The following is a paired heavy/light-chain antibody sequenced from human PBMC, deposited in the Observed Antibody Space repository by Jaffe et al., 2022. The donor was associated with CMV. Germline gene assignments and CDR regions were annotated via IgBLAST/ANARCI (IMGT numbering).Heavy chain of an antibody. CDR3: AKKLVGSGWGPWGN. V-gene: IGHV3-23*04. Sequence: EVQLVESGGGLVQPGGSLRLSCTASGFTFSGYVMTWVRQAPGKGLEWVSAINGNGGSTYYADSVKGRFTISRDNSENTLYLQMNSLRAEDTAVYYCAKKLVGSGWGPWGNWGQGTLVTVSS. CDR1: GFTFSGYV. CDR2: INGNGGST. D-gene: IGHD6-19*01. J-gene: IGHJ4*02.
Light chain of an antibody. Sequence: EIVLTQSPGTLSLSPGEGATLSCRASQSVSSSSLAWYQQKPGQAPRLLIYGASSRAPGIPDRFSGSGSGTDFTLTINRLEPEDFAVYYCQQYGTSPFTFGPGTKVDIK. V-gene: IGKV3-20*01. CDR2: GAS. J-gene: IGKJ3*01. CDR3: QQYGTSPFT. CDR1: QSVSSSS.